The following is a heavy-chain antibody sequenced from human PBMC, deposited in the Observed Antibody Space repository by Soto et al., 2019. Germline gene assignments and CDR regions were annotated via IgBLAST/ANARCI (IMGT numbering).Heavy chain of an antibody. V-gene: IGHV3-23*01. CDR2: INGGITP. CDR1: GFTFNSYA. Sequence: GGSLRLSCAASGFTFNSYAMNWVRQAPGKGLEWVTTINGGITPYYADSVKGRFTISRDNSKNTLYLQMNSLRAEDTAVYYCAKDKDWSGVYGMDVWGQGTKVTVSS. CDR3: AKDKDWSGVYGMDV. J-gene: IGHJ6*02. D-gene: IGHD3-3*01.